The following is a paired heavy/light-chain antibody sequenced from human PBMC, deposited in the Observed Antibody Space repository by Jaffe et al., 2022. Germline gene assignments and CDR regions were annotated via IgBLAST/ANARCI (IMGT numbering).Heavy chain of an antibody. CDR1: GFSLSTSGVG. CDR2: IYWDDDK. V-gene: IGHV2-5*02. CDR3: AHSMSIAVAGGGTFDY. Sequence: QITLKESGPTLVKPTQTLTLTCTFSGFSLSTSGVGVGWIRQPPGKALEWLALIYWDDDKRYSPSLKSRLTITKDTSKNQVVLTMTNMDPVDTATYYCAHSMSIAVAGGGTFDYWGQGTLVTVSS. J-gene: IGHJ4*02. D-gene: IGHD6-19*01.
Light chain of an antibody. Sequence: AIRMTQSPSSLSASTGDRVTITCRASQGISSYLAWYQQKPGKAPKLLIYAASTLQSGVPSRFSGSGSGTDFTLTISCLQSEDFATYYCQQYYSYQETFGGGTKVEIK. CDR3: QQYYSYQET. V-gene: IGKV1-8*01. CDR1: QGISSY. CDR2: AAS. J-gene: IGKJ4*01.